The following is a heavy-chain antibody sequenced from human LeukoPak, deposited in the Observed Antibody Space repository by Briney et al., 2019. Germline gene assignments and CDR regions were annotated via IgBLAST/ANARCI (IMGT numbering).Heavy chain of an antibody. J-gene: IGHJ3*02. Sequence: SGTLSLTCAVSGDSISSSNWWTWVRQSPGKGLEWIGEIYHGGSTNYNPSLKSRITISVDKSKNQFSLKLSSVTAADTAVYYCAKSNGYGLVDIWGQGTMVTVSS. CDR2: IYHGGST. V-gene: IGHV4-4*02. CDR3: AKSNGYGLVDI. CDR1: GDSISSSNW. D-gene: IGHD3-10*01.